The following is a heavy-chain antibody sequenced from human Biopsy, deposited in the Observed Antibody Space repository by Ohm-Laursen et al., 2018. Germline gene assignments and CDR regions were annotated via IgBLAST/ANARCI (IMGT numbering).Heavy chain of an antibody. CDR3: AADINVWNVNY. D-gene: IGHD1-1*01. CDR2: FAPENGKT. CDR1: GYAVTEFS. Sequence: GASVKVSCEASGYAVTEFSMHWVRQAPGKGLEWMGGFAPENGKTIYAQKFQGRVTMTEDTSTDTAYMELSSLRSEDTAVYYCAADINVWNVNYWGQGTQVTASS. V-gene: IGHV1-24*01. J-gene: IGHJ4*02.